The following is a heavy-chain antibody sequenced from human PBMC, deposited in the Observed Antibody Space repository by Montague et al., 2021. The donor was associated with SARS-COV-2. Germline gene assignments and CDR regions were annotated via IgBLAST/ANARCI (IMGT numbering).Heavy chain of an antibody. CDR3: ARHARGEGYTSWFDS. D-gene: IGHD5-24*01. V-gene: IGHV4-61*01. Sequence: SETLSLTCTVSGDSVSRGSSYWSWIRQPPGKGLEWIGYIYYTGSRKHNPSLKSRLTISVDTSKNQFSLKLSSVTAADTAVYYCARHARGEGYTSWFDSWGQGTLVTVSS. CDR1: GDSVSRGSSY. J-gene: IGHJ5*01. CDR2: IYYTGSR.